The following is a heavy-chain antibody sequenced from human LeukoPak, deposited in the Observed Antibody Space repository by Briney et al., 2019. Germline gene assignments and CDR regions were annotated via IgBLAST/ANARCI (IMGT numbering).Heavy chain of an antibody. V-gene: IGHV3-9*01. J-gene: IGHJ6*02. Sequence: SLRLSCVGSDFFFEDYGMHWVRQVPGKGLEWVSGISWQSRTKKYADSVRGRFTISRDNAQKSLYLQMNSLELEDTALYYCVKDRDFWSGMDVWGQGTMVIVSS. D-gene: IGHD3-3*01. CDR2: ISWQSRTK. CDR1: DFFFEDYG. CDR3: VKDRDFWSGMDV.